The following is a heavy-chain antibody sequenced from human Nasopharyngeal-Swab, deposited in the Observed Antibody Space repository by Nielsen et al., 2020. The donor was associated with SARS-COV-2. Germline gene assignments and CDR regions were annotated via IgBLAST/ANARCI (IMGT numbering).Heavy chain of an antibody. Sequence: GESLKISCAASGFTFSTYNMNWVRQAPGKGLEWISSISSSSTYIYYADSVKGRFTISRDNAKNSIYLQMNSLRAEDTAVYYCARDGLDYDFWSAYFMDLWGQGTTVSVSS. CDR3: ARDGLDYDFWSAYFMDL. CDR2: ISSSSTYI. V-gene: IGHV3-21*01. CDR1: GFTFSTYN. J-gene: IGHJ6*02. D-gene: IGHD3-3*01.